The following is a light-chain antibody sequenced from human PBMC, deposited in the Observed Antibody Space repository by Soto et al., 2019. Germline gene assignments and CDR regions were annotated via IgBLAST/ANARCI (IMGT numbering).Light chain of an antibody. J-gene: IGLJ2*01. CDR2: QDT. CDR1: KLGNKY. CDR3: QAWDSSTVV. V-gene: IGLV3-1*01. Sequence: SYELTQPPSVSVSPGQTASITCSGHKLGNKYACWYQQKPGQSPVLVIYQDTKRPSGIPERFSGSNSGNTATLTISGTQAXXXXXYYCQAWDSSTVVFGGGTKLTVL.